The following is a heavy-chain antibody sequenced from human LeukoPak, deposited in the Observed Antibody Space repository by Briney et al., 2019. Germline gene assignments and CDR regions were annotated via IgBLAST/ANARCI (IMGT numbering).Heavy chain of an antibody. CDR3: AREKRGYDYVWGSYRYTCWFDP. Sequence: ASVKVSCKASGYTFTGYYMHWVRQAPGQGLEWMGRINPNSGGTNYAQKFQGRVTMTRDTSISTAYMELSRLRSDDTAVYYCAREKRGYDYVWGSYRYTCWFDPWGQGTLVTVSS. CDR2: INPNSGGT. D-gene: IGHD3-16*02. V-gene: IGHV1-2*06. J-gene: IGHJ5*02. CDR1: GYTFTGYY.